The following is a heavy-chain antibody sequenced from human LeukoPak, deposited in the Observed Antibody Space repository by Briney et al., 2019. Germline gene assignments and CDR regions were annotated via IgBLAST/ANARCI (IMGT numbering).Heavy chain of an antibody. V-gene: IGHV3-11*01. CDR3: ARDLAHYYGSGSYDDY. J-gene: IGHJ4*02. D-gene: IGHD3-10*01. CDR2: ISSSGSTI. CDR1: GFTISSNY. Sequence: GGSLRLSCAASGFTISSNYMSWIRQAPGKGLEWVSYISSSGSTIYYPDSVKGRFTISRDNAKNSLYLQMNSLRAEDTAVYYCARDLAHYYGSGSYDDYWGQGTLVTVSS.